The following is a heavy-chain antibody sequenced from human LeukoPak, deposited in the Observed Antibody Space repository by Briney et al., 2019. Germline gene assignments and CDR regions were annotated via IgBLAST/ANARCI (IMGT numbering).Heavy chain of an antibody. CDR1: GFTFSSYA. V-gene: IGHV3-23*01. Sequence: GGSLRFSCAASGFTFSSYAMSWVRQAPGKGLEWVSAISGSGGSTYYADSVKGRFTISRDNSKNTLYLQMNSLRAEDTAVYYCARARWSGYSSDYWGQGTLVTVSS. D-gene: IGHD3-3*01. J-gene: IGHJ4*02. CDR3: ARARWSGYSSDY. CDR2: ISGSGGST.